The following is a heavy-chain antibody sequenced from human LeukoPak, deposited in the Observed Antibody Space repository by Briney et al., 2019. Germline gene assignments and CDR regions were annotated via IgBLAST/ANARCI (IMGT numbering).Heavy chain of an antibody. CDR3: AKEGAVDYYGSGSYYKRYYMDV. CDR2: IRYDGSNK. V-gene: IGHV3-30*02. CDR1: GSTFSSYG. J-gene: IGHJ6*03. D-gene: IGHD3-10*01. Sequence: GGSLRLSCAASGSTFSSYGMHWVRQAPGKGLEWVAFIRYDGSNKYYADSVKGRFTISRDNSKNTLYLQMNSLRAEDTAVYYCAKEGAVDYYGSGSYYKRYYMDVWGKGTTVTVSS.